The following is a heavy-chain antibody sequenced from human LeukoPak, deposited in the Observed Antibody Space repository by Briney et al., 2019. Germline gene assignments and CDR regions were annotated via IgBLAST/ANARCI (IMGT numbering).Heavy chain of an antibody. CDR2: IYYTGTT. V-gene: IGHV4-59*01. Sequence: SETLSLTCTVSGGSISSYYWSWIRQPPGKGLEWIGYIYYTGTTNYNPSLKSRLTISVDTSKNQFSLNLSSVTSADTAVYYCAREGWGYYFDFSGQGTLVTVSS. J-gene: IGHJ4*02. CDR3: AREGWGYYFDF. D-gene: IGHD7-27*01. CDR1: GGSISSYY.